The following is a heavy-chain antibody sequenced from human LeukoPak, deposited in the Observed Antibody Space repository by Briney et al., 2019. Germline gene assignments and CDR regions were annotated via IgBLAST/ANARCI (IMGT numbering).Heavy chain of an antibody. D-gene: IGHD2-15*01. V-gene: IGHV5-51*01. CDR1: GSIFTDYW. J-gene: IGHJ3*02. CDR3: ATHVLPGVFDI. CDR2: IYPGDSDT. Sequence: GESLQISCQGSGSIFTDYWIGCVRPLPGKGLEWMGIIYPGDSDTRYSPSFQGQVTISADKSISTAYLQWSSLTASDTAMYYCATHVLPGVFDIWGQGTMVTVSS.